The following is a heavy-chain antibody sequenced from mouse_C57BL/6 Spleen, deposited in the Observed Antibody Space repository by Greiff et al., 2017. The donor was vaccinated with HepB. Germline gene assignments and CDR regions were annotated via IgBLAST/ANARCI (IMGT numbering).Heavy chain of an antibody. J-gene: IGHJ3*01. CDR3: TRYYDYDGWFAY. Sequence: VHVKQSGAELVRPGASVKLSCTASGFNIKDDYMHWVKQRPEQGLEWIGWIDPENGDTEYASKFQGKATITADTSSNTAYLQLSSLTSEDTAVYYCTRYYDYDGWFAYWGQGTLVTVSA. CDR1: GFNIKDDY. CDR2: IDPENGDT. V-gene: IGHV14-4*01. D-gene: IGHD2-4*01.